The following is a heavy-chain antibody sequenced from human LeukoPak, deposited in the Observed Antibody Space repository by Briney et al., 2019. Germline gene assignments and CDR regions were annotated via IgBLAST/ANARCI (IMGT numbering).Heavy chain of an antibody. V-gene: IGHV4-4*02. CDR3: ARAACSSTSCYAGDINYYYGMDV. CDR1: GGSISSSNW. Sequence: GTLSLTCAVSGGSISSSNWWSWVRQPPGTGLEWIGEIYHSGSTNYNPSLKSRVTISVDKSKNQFSLKLSSVTAADTAVYYCARAACSSTSCYAGDINYYYGMDVWGQGTTVTVSS. J-gene: IGHJ6*02. CDR2: IYHSGST. D-gene: IGHD2-2*01.